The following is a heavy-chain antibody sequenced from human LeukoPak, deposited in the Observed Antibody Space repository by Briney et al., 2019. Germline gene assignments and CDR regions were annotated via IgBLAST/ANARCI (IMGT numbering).Heavy chain of an antibody. Sequence: GSSLRLSCAASGFTFHDYAIHWVRQAPGKGLEGVSGISWNSGIIGYADSVKGRFTISRDNAKNSLYLQMISLRAEDTALYYCVKGCYYDTYGYAFDYWGQGTLVTVSS. V-gene: IGHV3-9*01. CDR3: VKGCYYDTYGYAFDY. CDR1: GFTFHDYA. D-gene: IGHD3-22*01. J-gene: IGHJ4*02. CDR2: ISWNSGII.